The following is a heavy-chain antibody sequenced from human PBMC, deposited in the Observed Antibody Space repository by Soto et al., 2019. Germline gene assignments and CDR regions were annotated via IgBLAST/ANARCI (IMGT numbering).Heavy chain of an antibody. J-gene: IGHJ4*02. CDR1: GLTFNTYA. CDR2: ISGSAGST. Sequence: GGSLRLSCAASGLTFNTYAMSWVRQAPGKGLEWVSTISGSAGSTYYADSVKGQFTIARDNSKNTLYLQMNSLRAEDTAGDDGAKPGAGRQCYDYWGQGTLGTVSA. V-gene: IGHV3-23*01. D-gene: IGHD2-15*01. CDR3: AKPGAGRQCYDY.